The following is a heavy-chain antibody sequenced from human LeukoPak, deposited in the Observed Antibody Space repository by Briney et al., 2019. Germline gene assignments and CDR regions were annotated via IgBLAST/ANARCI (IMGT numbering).Heavy chain of an antibody. J-gene: IGHJ4*02. CDR2: ISSNGGST. CDR3: VKVRGFTMIVVYFDC. V-gene: IGHV3-64D*06. D-gene: IGHD3-22*01. CDR1: GFTFSSYA. Sequence: GGSLRLSCSASGFTFSSYAMHWVRQAPGKGLEYVSAISSNGGSTYYADSVKGRFIISRDNSKNTLYLQMSSLRAEDTAVYYCVKVRGFTMIVVYFDCWGQGTLVTVSS.